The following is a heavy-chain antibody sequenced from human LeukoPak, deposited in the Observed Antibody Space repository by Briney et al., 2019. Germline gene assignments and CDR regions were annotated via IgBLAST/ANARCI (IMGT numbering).Heavy chain of an antibody. CDR2: IYSGGST. J-gene: IGHJ6*03. CDR1: GFTVSSNY. V-gene: IGHV3-53*01. Sequence: GGSLRLSCAASGFTVSSNYMSWVRQAPGKGLEWVSVIYSGGSTYYADSVKGRFTISRDNSKNTLYLQMNSLRAEDTAVYYCARRPWFGGMTPLSYYYYMDVWGKGTTVTVSS. CDR3: ARRPWFGGMTPLSYYYYMDV. D-gene: IGHD3-10*01.